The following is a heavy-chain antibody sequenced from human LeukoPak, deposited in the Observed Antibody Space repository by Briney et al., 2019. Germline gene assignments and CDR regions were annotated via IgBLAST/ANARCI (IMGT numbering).Heavy chain of an antibody. CDR3: ARDLTGIYSTSQDGNDY. Sequence: ASVKGSCKASGYIFTAYYIHWVRQAPGQGLEWMGCISPDSGGTNYAQKFQGRVTMTRDTSIRTAYMELSRLTSDDTAVYYCARDLTGIYSTSQDGNDYWGQGTLVTVSS. CDR1: GYIFTAYY. J-gene: IGHJ4*02. D-gene: IGHD6-13*01. V-gene: IGHV1-2*02. CDR2: ISPDSGGT.